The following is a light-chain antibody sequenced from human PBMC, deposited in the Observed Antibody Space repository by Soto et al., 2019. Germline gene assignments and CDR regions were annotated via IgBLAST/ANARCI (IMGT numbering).Light chain of an antibody. CDR3: AAWDDTLTGYV. CDR2: SNN. CDR1: SSSIGSNT. Sequence: QSVLTQPPSASGTPGQRVTISCSGSSSSIGSNTVNWYQQLPGTATKLLIYSNNQRPSGVPDRFSGSKSGTSASLAISGLQSEDEADYYCAAWDDTLTGYVFGTGTKVTV. V-gene: IGLV1-44*01. J-gene: IGLJ1*01.